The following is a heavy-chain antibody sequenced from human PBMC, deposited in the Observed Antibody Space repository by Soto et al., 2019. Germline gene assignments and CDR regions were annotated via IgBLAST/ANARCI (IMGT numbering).Heavy chain of an antibody. CDR1: GFTFSSYA. Sequence: PGWSLRLSCAASGFTFSSYAMSWVRQAPGKGLEWVSAISGSGGSTYYADSVKGRFTISRDNSKNTLYLQMNSLRAEDTAVYYCAKGLEDTAMVSYYFDYWGQGTLVTVSS. V-gene: IGHV3-23*01. D-gene: IGHD5-18*01. CDR2: ISGSGGST. J-gene: IGHJ4*02. CDR3: AKGLEDTAMVSYYFDY.